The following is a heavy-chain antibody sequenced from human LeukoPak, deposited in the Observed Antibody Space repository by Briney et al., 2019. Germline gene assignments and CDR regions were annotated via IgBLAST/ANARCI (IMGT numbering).Heavy chain of an antibody. V-gene: IGHV4-38-2*01. Sequence: SETLSLTCAVSGYSISSGYYWGWVRPAPRKGLEWIGSIYHTRSTDYNPSLKSRLTISVDMSKNQFSLTLRSVTAADTAVYYCARDKDDYVWGTYRWWGQGMLVTVSS. CDR2: IYHTRST. J-gene: IGHJ4*02. CDR3: ARDKDDYVWGTYRW. CDR1: GYSISSGYY. D-gene: IGHD3-16*02.